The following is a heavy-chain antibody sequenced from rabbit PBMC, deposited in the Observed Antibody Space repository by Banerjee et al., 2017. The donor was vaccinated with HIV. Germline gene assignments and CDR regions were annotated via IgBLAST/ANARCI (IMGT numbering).Heavy chain of an antibody. D-gene: IGHD6-1*01. CDR1: GFDLSSYYY. CDR3: ARDFAGYTGDDYATYFDL. J-gene: IGHJ4*01. V-gene: IGHV1S45*01. CDR2: IYAGSSGST. Sequence: QEQLEESGGDLVKPEGSLTLTCTASGFDLSSYYYMCWVRQAPGKGLEWIACIYAGSSGSTYYASWAKGRFTVSKTSSTTVTLQMTSLTAADTATYFCARDFAGYTGDDYATYFDLWGPGTLVTVS.